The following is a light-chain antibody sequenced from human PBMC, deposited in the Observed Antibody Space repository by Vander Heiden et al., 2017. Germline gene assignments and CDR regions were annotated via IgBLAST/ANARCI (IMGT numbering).Light chain of an antibody. V-gene: IGLV2-11*02. J-gene: IGLJ1*01. CDR1: SSDVGAYNY. CDR2: DFN. Sequence: SALTQPRSVSGSPGQSVTISCTATSSDVGAYNYVSWYPQHPGKAPKLMIYDFNERPSGFPDRFSASKPGNTASLTISGLQAEDEADYYCGSYADTYISYVFGPGTRVTVL. CDR3: GSYADTYISYV.